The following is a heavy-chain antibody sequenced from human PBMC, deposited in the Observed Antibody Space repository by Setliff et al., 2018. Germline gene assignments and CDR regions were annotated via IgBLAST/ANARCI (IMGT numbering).Heavy chain of an antibody. V-gene: IGHV2-5*01. CDR2: IYWNDDK. D-gene: IGHD4-17*01. J-gene: IGHJ1*01. CDR1: GFSLSTSGVG. CDR3: AHKYGDYVRYFQH. Sequence: ASGPTLVNPTQTLTLTCTFSGFSLSTSGVGVGWIRQPPGKALEWIALIYWNDDKRYSPYLKSRLNITKDTSTNQVVLTMTNMDPVDTATYYCAHKYGDYVRYFQHWGQGTLVTVSS.